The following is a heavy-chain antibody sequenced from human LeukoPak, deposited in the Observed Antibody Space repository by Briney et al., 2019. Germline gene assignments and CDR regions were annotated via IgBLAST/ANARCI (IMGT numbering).Heavy chain of an antibody. Sequence: PSETLSLTCTVSGYSISSGYYWGWIRQPPGKGLEWIGSIYHSGSTYYNPSLKSRVTISVDTSKNQFSLKLSSVTAADTAVYYCARAPAAGRGNYFDYWGQGTLVTVSS. CDR3: ARAPAAGRGNYFDY. CDR1: GYSISSGYY. CDR2: IYHSGST. J-gene: IGHJ4*02. V-gene: IGHV4-38-2*02. D-gene: IGHD6-13*01.